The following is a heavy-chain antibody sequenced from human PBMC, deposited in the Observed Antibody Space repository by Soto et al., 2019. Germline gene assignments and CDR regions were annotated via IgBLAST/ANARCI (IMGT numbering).Heavy chain of an antibody. J-gene: IGHJ4*02. CDR1: GFTFSSYS. CDR3: ARIGRLRWGDY. CDR2: ISSSSSTI. Sequence: EVQLVESGGGLVQPGGSLRLSCAASGFTFSSYSMNWVRQAPGKGLEWVSYISSSSSTIYYADSVKGRFTISRDNAKNSQYLQMNSLRAEDTAVYYCARIGRLRWGDYWGQGTLVTVSS. V-gene: IGHV3-48*01. D-gene: IGHD4-17*01.